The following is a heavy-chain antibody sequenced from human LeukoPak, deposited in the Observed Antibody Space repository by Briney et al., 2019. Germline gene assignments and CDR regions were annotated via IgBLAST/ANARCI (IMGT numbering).Heavy chain of an antibody. CDR3: AREFTEYYYDSSKASY. CDR2: IYHNGNT. V-gene: IGHV4-38-2*02. CDR1: GYSISSGYS. D-gene: IGHD3-22*01. Sequence: ASETLSLTCAVSGYSISSGYSWAWIRQPPGAGLEWIGKIYHNGNTYYNPSLKGRVTISVDTSKNQFSMKLSSVTAADTALYYCAREFTEYYYDSSKASYWGQGTLVTVST. J-gene: IGHJ4*02.